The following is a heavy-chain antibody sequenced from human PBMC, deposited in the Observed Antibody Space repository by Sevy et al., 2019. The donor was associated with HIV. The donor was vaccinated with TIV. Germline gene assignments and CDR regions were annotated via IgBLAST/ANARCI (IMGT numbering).Heavy chain of an antibody. CDR3: VKEATAHRKIRFCFGDNCFYNWFDT. J-gene: IGHJ5*02. V-gene: IGHV3-30*09. D-gene: IGHD4-17*01. CDR2: DSDDGIKD. CDR1: EFTFSDYA. Sequence: GGSLRLSCTASEFTFSDYAMHWVRRTPDKGLEWVARDSDDGIKDDYADSVKGRFAISRDNSRSTLYLQMNSLTPDDTAAYFCVKEATAHRKIRFCFGDNCFYNWFDTWGQGVLVTVSS.